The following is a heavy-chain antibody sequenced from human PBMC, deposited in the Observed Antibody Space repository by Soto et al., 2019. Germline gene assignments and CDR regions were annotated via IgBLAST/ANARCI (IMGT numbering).Heavy chain of an antibody. CDR2: INPNSGGT. J-gene: IGHJ4*02. D-gene: IGHD4-17*01. CDR1: GYTFTGYY. V-gene: IGHV1-2*04. Sequence: ASVKVSCKASGYTFTGYYMHWVRQAPGQGLEWMGWINPNSGGTNYAQKFQGWVTMTRDTSISTAYMELSRLRSDDTAVYYCASTYGDYVGPFDYWGQGTLVTVS. CDR3: ASTYGDYVGPFDY.